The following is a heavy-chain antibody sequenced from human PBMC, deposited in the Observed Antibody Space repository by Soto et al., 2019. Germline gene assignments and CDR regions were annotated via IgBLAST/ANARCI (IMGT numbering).Heavy chain of an antibody. CDR3: AREPPHCGYGGRYLSDY. Sequence: GWSLRLSCAASGFTFSSYSISWVRQAPWKGLEWVSVISGSGVSTYYADSVKGRFTISRDNSKNTLYMQMNSLRAEDTAVYYCAREPPHCGYGGRYLSDYGGQG. J-gene: IGHJ4*02. CDR1: GFTFSSYS. D-gene: IGHD2-21*01. CDR2: ISGSGVST. V-gene: IGHV3-23*01.